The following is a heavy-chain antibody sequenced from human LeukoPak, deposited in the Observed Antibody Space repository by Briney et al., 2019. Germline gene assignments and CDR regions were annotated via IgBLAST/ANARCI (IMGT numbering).Heavy chain of an antibody. V-gene: IGHV1-2*02. CDR3: ARDNYGSGSYYKY. CDR1: GYIFTDYY. CDR2: INPNNGGT. J-gene: IGHJ4*02. Sequence: GASVKVSCKASGYIFTDYYMHWVRQAPGQGLERMGWINPNNGGTKYAQKFQGRVTMTRDTSISAAYMELGRLRSDDTAVYYCARDNYGSGSYYKYWGQGTPVTVSS. D-gene: IGHD3-10*01.